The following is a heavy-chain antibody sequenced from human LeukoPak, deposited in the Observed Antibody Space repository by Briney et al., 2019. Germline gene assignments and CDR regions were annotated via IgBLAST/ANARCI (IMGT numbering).Heavy chain of an antibody. Sequence: KPSETLSLTCTVSGGSISSSSYYWGWIRQPPGKGLEWIGRIHYSGSTAYNPSLKRRVTISGDTSKKQFSLKLSSVTAADTAVYYCVSMLRGVTPQDNRLNPWGQGTLVTVSS. V-gene: IGHV4-39*01. CDR2: IHYSGST. CDR3: VSMLRGVTPQDNRLNP. CDR1: GGSISSSSYY. J-gene: IGHJ5*02. D-gene: IGHD3-10*01.